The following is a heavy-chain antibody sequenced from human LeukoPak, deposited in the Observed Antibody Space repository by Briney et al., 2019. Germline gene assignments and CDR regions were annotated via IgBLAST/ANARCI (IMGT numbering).Heavy chain of an antibody. CDR2: MKQDGSEK. CDR3: ARGPCSSTSCYTRFYYYYYGMDV. Sequence: PGGSLRLSCAASGFTLSSYWMSWVRQAPGKGLEWVANMKQDGSEKYYVDSVKGRFTISRDNAKNSLYLQMNSLRAEDTAVYYCARGPCSSTSCYTRFYYYYYGMDVWGQGTTVTVSS. D-gene: IGHD2-2*02. V-gene: IGHV3-7*01. J-gene: IGHJ6*02. CDR1: GFTLSSYW.